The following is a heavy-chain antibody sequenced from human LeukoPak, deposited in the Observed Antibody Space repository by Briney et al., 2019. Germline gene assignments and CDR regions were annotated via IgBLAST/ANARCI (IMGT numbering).Heavy chain of an antibody. V-gene: IGHV3-49*03. J-gene: IGHJ4*02. D-gene: IGHD4-17*01. CDR1: GFTFDDYA. Sequence: GGSLRLSCSASGFTFDDYAVSWFRQAPGRGLEWVGFIRSKAFGGTPEYAASVRGRFTISRDDSKSIAYLQMNSLKTEDTAVYYCTRNTVTVHFDYWSQGTLVTVSS. CDR3: TRNTVTVHFDY. CDR2: IRSKAFGGTP.